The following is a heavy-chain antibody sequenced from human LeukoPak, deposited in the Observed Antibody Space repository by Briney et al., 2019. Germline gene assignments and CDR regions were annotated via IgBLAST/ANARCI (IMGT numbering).Heavy chain of an antibody. CDR1: GYSISSGYY. CDR2: IYHSGST. CDR3: ARDKSMATRDY. V-gene: IGHV4-38-2*02. D-gene: IGHD5-24*01. Sequence: PSETLSLTCTVSGYSISSGYYWGWIRQPPGKGLEWIGSIYHSGSTYYNPSPKSRVTISVDTSKNQFSLKLSSVTAADTAVYYCARDKSMATRDYWGQGTLVTVSS. J-gene: IGHJ4*02.